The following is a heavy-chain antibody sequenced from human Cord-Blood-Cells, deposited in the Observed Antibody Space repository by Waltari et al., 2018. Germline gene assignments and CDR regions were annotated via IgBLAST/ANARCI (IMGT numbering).Heavy chain of an antibody. CDR3: ARPPYCTNGVCYKYFQH. Sequence: QLQLQESGPGLVKPSETLSLTCTVSGGSISSSSYYWGWIRQPPGKGLEWIGSIYYSGSTYYNPSLKSRVTISVDTSKNQFSLKLSSVTAADTAVYYCARPPYCTNGVCYKYFQHWGQGTLVTVSS. D-gene: IGHD2-8*01. J-gene: IGHJ1*01. CDR1: GGSISSSSYY. V-gene: IGHV4-39*01. CDR2: IYYSGST.